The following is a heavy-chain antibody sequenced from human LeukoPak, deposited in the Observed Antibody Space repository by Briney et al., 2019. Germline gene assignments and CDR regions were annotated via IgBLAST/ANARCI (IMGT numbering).Heavy chain of an antibody. CDR2: VYSSGST. CDR3: ARGGWSLDF. Sequence: SETLSLTCTVSGGSITGSYWSWIRQPPGKGLKWIGYVYSSGSTDYNPPLRSRVTISVDTSKNQFSLKLSSVTAADTAVYFCARGGWSLDFWGRGTLVAVSS. V-gene: IGHV4-59*01. CDR1: GGSITGSY. J-gene: IGHJ2*01.